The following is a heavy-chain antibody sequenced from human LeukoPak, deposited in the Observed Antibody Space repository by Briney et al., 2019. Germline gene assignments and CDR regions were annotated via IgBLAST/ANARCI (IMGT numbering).Heavy chain of an antibody. J-gene: IGHJ4*02. CDR2: ISTSSSYI. CDR3: ARDASSSCFDH. D-gene: IGHD6-13*01. V-gene: IGHV3-21*01. CDR1: GFTFSSYT. Sequence: SGGSLRLSCAASGFTFSSYTMNWVRQAPGKGLEWVSSISTSSSYIYYADSVKGRFTISRDNAKNSLYLQMNSLRVEDTAVYYCARDASSSCFDHWGQGTLVTVSS.